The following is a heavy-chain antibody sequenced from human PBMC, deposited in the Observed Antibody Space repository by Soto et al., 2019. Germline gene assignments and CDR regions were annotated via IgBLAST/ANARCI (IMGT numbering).Heavy chain of an antibody. CDR1: GGSISSSSYY. D-gene: IGHD2-2*02. J-gene: IGHJ3*02. V-gene: IGHV4-39*01. CDR2: IYYSGST. Sequence: SETLSLTCTVSGGSISSSSYYWGWIRQPPGKGLEWIGSIYYSGSTYYNPSLKSRVTISVDTYKNQFSLKLSSVTAADTAVYYCASRDPTFYCSSTSCYKGPGAFDIWGQGTMVTVSS. CDR3: ASRDPTFYCSSTSCYKGPGAFDI.